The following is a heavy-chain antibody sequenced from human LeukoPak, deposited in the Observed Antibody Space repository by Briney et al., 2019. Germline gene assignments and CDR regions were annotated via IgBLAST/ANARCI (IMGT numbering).Heavy chain of an antibody. Sequence: ASVKVSCKVSGYTLTELSMHWVRQAPGKGLEWMGGFDPEDGETIYAQKFQGRVTMTEDTSTDTAYMELSSLRAEDTAVYYCATWHKEWLVYDYWGQGTLVTVSS. J-gene: IGHJ4*02. CDR3: ATWHKEWLVYDY. V-gene: IGHV1-24*01. D-gene: IGHD3-3*01. CDR1: GYTLTELS. CDR2: FDPEDGET.